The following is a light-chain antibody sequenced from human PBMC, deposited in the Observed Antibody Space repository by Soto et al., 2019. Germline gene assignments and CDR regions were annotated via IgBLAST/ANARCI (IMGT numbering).Light chain of an antibody. Sequence: EIVLTQSPGTLSLSPGERATLSCRASQSVSSSYLAWYQQKPGQAPRLLIYGTSSRATGIPDRFSGSGSGTDFTLTISRLEPEDFALYSCQQSGTSPPMYTFGQGTKLEI. CDR3: QQSGTSPPMYT. J-gene: IGKJ2*01. CDR2: GTS. V-gene: IGKV3-20*01. CDR1: QSVSSSY.